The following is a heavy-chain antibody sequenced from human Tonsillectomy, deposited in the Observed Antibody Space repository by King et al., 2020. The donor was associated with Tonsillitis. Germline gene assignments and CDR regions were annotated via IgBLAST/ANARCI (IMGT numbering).Heavy chain of an antibody. V-gene: IGHV3-30*18. CDR2: ISYDGSNK. CDR1: GFTFSSYG. CDR3: AKDPGLRYFDWLPTFDY. Sequence: VQLVESGGGVVQPGRSLRLSCAASGFTFSSYGMHWVRQAPGKGLEWVAVISYDGSNKYYADSVKGRFTNSRDNSKNTLYLQMNSLRAEDTAVYYCAKDPGLRYFDWLPTFDYWGQGTLVTVSS. J-gene: IGHJ4*02. D-gene: IGHD3-9*01.